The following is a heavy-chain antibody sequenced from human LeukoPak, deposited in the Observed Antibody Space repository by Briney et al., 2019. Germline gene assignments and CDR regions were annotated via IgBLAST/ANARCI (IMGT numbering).Heavy chain of an antibody. V-gene: IGHV3-23*01. CDR2: ISGSGGST. CDR3: AKAARGLRPGAALRSAFDI. Sequence: PGGSLRLSCAASGFTFSRYSMNWVRQAPGKGLEWVSAISGSGGSTYYADSVKGRFTISRDNSKNTLYLQMNSLRAEDTAVYYCAKAARGLRPGAALRSAFDIWGQGTMVTVSS. CDR1: GFTFSRYS. J-gene: IGHJ3*02. D-gene: IGHD5-12*01.